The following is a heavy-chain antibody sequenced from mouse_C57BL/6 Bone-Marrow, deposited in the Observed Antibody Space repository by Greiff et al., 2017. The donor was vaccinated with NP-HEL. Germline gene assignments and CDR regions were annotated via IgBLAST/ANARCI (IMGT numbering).Heavy chain of an antibody. CDR1: GYSITSGYY. V-gene: IGHV3-6*01. Sequence: ESGPGLVKPSQSLSLTCSVTGYSITSGYYWNWIRQFPGNKLEWMGYISYDGSNNYNPSLKNRISITRDTSKNQFFLKLNSVTTEDTATYYCARDYYGSSCWYFDVWGTGTTVTVSS. CDR2: ISYDGSN. D-gene: IGHD1-1*01. CDR3: ARDYYGSSCWYFDV. J-gene: IGHJ1*03.